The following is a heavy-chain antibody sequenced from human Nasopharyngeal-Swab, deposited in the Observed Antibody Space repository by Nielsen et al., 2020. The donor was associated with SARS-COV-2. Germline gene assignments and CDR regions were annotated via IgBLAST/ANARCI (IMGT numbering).Heavy chain of an antibody. D-gene: IGHD6-6*01. Sequence: SETLSLTCTVSSGSISSTTYYWGWIRQPPGKGLEWIGSIYYSGSTYYNPPLKSRVTISIDTSKNQFSLKVSSVTAADTAVYYCARLVRPEDSTSRPRNWGQGTLVTVSS. CDR1: SGSISSTTYY. CDR2: IYYSGST. CDR3: ARLVRPEDSTSRPRN. V-gene: IGHV4-39*01. J-gene: IGHJ4*02.